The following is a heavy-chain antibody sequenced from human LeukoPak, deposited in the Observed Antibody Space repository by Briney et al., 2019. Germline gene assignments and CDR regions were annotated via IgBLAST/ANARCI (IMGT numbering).Heavy chain of an antibody. CDR3: AKGPFITMIDY. CDR2: ILYDGSNK. CDR1: GFTFSSYA. V-gene: IGHV3-30-3*01. Sequence: PGGSLRLSCAASGFTFSSYAMHWVRQAPGKGLEWVAVILYDGSNKYYADSVKGRFTISRDNSKNTLYLQMNSLRAEDTAVYYCAKGPFITMIDYWGQGTLVTVSS. D-gene: IGHD3-22*01. J-gene: IGHJ4*02.